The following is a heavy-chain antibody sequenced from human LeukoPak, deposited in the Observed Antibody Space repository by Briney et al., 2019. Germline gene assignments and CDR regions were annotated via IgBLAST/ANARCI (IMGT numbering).Heavy chain of an antibody. Sequence: SETLSLTCTVSGGSISSYYWSWIRQPPGKGLEWIGYIYYSGSTNYNPSLKSRVTILVDTSKNQFSLKLSSVTAADTAVYYCARVKAKGITADYWGQGTLVTVSS. CDR1: GGSISSYY. V-gene: IGHV4-59*01. D-gene: IGHD5-24*01. CDR3: ARVKAKGITADY. CDR2: IYYSGST. J-gene: IGHJ4*02.